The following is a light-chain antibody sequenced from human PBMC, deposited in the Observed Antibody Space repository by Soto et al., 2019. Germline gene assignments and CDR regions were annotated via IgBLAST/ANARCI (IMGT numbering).Light chain of an antibody. V-gene: IGKV3-15*01. Sequence: EIVMTQSPATLSLSPGERAALSCRASQSIKRELAWYPQKPGQPPRLLIYGASTRATGVPDRFTGSESGSEFTLTISGLQSEDFAVYYCQQGHNWPITFGQGTRLEI. CDR1: QSIKRE. CDR3: QQGHNWPIT. CDR2: GAS. J-gene: IGKJ2*01.